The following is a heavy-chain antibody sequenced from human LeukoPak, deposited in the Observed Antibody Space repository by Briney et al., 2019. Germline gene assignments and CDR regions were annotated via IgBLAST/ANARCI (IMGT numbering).Heavy chain of an antibody. CDR1: GFTFSGFA. V-gene: IGHV3-30*04. Sequence: GGSLRLSCAASGFTFSGFAMHWVRQAPGKGLEWVAVISYDGTNKYSADSVKGRFTISRDNAENSLYLQMNSLRVEDTAFYYCARDLAYSRLDYWGQGMLVTVSS. CDR2: ISYDGTNK. J-gene: IGHJ4*02. CDR3: ARDLAYSRLDY. D-gene: IGHD5-18*01.